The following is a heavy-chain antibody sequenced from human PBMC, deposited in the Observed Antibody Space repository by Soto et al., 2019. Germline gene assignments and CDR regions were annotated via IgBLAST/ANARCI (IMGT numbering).Heavy chain of an antibody. CDR3: ARASGSYSAPD. Sequence: GGSLRLSCAVSGFTFSSYSMNWVRQAPGKGLEWVSSISSSSSYIYYADSVKGRFTISRDNAKNSLYLQMNSLRAEDTAVYYCARASGSYSAPDWGQGTLVTVSS. CDR2: ISSSSSYI. D-gene: IGHD1-26*01. CDR1: GFTFSSYS. V-gene: IGHV3-21*01. J-gene: IGHJ4*02.